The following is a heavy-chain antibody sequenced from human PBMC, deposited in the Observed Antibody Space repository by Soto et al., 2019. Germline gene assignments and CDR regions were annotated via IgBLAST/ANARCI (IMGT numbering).Heavy chain of an antibody. J-gene: IGHJ4*02. CDR3: AGRPGDCSGGSCPLGY. CDR1: GYTFTSYG. D-gene: IGHD2-15*01. Sequence: QVQLVQSGAEVKKPGASVKVSCKASGYTFTSYGISWVRQAPGQGLEWMGWISAYNGNTNYAQKLQGRVTMTTDTSTSTAYRELRSLRSDDTAVYYCAGRPGDCSGGSCPLGYWGQGTLVTVSS. CDR2: ISAYNGNT. V-gene: IGHV1-18*01.